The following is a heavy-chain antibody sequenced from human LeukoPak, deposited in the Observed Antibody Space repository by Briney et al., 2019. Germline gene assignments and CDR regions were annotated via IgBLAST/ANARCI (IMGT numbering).Heavy chain of an antibody. CDR2: IYYSGST. CDR1: GGSISSYY. Sequence: SETLSLTCTVSGGSISSYYWSWIRQPPGKGLEWIGYIYYSGSTNYNPSLKSRVTISVDASKNQFSLKLSSVTAADTAVYYCARGVDTAITLWYFDLWGRGTLVTVSS. V-gene: IGHV4-59*12. CDR3: ARGVDTAITLWYFDL. J-gene: IGHJ2*01. D-gene: IGHD5-18*01.